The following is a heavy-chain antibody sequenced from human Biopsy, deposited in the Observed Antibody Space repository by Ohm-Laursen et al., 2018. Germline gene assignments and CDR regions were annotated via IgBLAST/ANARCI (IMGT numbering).Heavy chain of an antibody. CDR3: ARDRDRRGWFDP. CDR2: KFYRGTT. CDR1: GDSVSNNF. D-gene: IGHD1-14*01. J-gene: IGHJ5*02. Sequence: SDTLSLTCTVSGDSVSNNFWTWIRQPPGKTLEWIAYKFYRGTTTYNPSLKSRVTMSVDTSKNKFSLRVSSVTAADTAVYYCARDRDRRGWFDPWGQGTLVTVSS. V-gene: IGHV4-59*02.